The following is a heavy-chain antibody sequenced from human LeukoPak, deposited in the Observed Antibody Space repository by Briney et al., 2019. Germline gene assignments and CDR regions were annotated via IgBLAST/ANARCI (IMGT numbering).Heavy chain of an antibody. CDR1: GYTFTGYY. Sequence: GASVKVSCKVSGYTFTGYYMHWVRQAPGQGLEWMGWINPNSGGTNYAQKFQGRVTMSRDTSISTAYMELSRLRPDDTAVYFCARGHSMDVWGQGTTVTVSS. CDR2: INPNSGGT. CDR3: ARGHSMDV. V-gene: IGHV1-2*02. J-gene: IGHJ6*02.